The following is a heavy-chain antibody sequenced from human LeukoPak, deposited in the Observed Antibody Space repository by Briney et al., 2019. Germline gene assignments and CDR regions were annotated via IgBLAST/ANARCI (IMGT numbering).Heavy chain of an antibody. Sequence: PSETLSLTSTVSGGSISSSSYYWGWIRQPPGKGLEWIGSIYYSGSTYYNPSLKSRVTISVDTSKNQFSLKLSSVTAADTAVYYCARYTADGNYYYYYYMDVWGKGTTVTVSS. CDR3: ARYTADGNYYYYYYMDV. J-gene: IGHJ6*03. V-gene: IGHV4-39*07. D-gene: IGHD5-18*01. CDR2: IYYSGST. CDR1: GGSISSSSYY.